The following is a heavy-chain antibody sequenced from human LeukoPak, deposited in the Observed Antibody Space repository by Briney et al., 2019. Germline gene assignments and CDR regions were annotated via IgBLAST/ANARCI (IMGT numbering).Heavy chain of an antibody. J-gene: IGHJ6*03. V-gene: IGHV4-34*01. CDR2: INHSGST. Sequence: SETLSLTCAVYGGSFSGYYWSWIRQPPGKGLEWIGEINHSGSTNYNPSLKSRVTIPVDTSKNQFSLKLSSVTAADTAVYYCARGVSYYYYYYMDVWGKGTTVTVSS. CDR3: ARGVSYYYYYYMDV. CDR1: GGSFSGYY.